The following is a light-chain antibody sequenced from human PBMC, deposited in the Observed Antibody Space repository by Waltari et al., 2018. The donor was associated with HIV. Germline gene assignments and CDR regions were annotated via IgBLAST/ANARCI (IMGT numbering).Light chain of an antibody. CDR1: RSHIANKY. Sequence: QSVLTQPPAGSAAPGQTVTIPCPGRRSHIANKYVPWYQQLPGTAPKLLIYDNNRRSSGIPDRFSGSKSGTSATLAIAGLQTGDEADYYCGTWDTSLSAGVFGGGTKVTVL. CDR3: GTWDTSLSAGV. J-gene: IGLJ2*01. V-gene: IGLV1-51*01. CDR2: DNN.